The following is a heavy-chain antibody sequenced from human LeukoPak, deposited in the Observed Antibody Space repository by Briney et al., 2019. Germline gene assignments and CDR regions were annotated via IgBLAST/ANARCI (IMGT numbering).Heavy chain of an antibody. CDR1: GGSISSSNW. V-gene: IGHV4-4*02. D-gene: IGHD3-10*01. J-gene: IGHJ6*04. CDR2: IYHSGST. Sequence: SETLSLTCAVSGGSISSSNWWSWVRPPPGKGLEWIGEIYHSGSTNYNPPLKSRVTISVDKSKNQFSLKLSSVTAADTAVYYCARAPHYYGSGSYLWGSYYYGMDVWGKGTTVTVSS. CDR3: ARAPHYYGSGSYLWGSYYYGMDV.